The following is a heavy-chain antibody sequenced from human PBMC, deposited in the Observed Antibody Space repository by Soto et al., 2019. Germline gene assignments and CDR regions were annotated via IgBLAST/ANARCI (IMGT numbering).Heavy chain of an antibody. D-gene: IGHD3-22*01. CDR3: AAAGYYYDSSGPSDY. J-gene: IGHJ4*02. V-gene: IGHV1-58*02. Sequence: GASVKVSCKASGFTFTSSAMQWVRQARGQRLEWIGWIVVGSGNTNYAQKFQERVTITRDMSTSTAYMELSSLRSEDTAVYYCAAAGYYYDSSGPSDYWGQGTLVTVSS. CDR2: IVVGSGNT. CDR1: GFTFTSSA.